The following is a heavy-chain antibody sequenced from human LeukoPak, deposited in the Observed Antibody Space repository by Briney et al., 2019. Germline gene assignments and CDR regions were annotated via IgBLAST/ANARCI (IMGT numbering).Heavy chain of an antibody. Sequence: SQTLSLTCTVSGGSISSGGYYWSWIRQHPGKGLEWIGYIYYSGSTYYNPSLKSRVTISVDTSKNQFSLKLSSVTAADTAIYYCAMVSPAKSFLEMGSWGQGTLVTVSS. CDR1: GGSISSGGYY. D-gene: IGHD1-1*01. CDR2: IYYSGST. CDR3: AMVSPAKSFLEMGS. V-gene: IGHV4-31*03. J-gene: IGHJ5*02.